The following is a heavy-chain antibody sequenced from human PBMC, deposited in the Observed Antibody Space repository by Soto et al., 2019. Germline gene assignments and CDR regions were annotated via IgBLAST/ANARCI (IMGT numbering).Heavy chain of an antibody. CDR2: ISPKSGGT. Sequence: QVQRVQSGAEVKASGASVKVSCKASGYTFTGYYIHWVLQAPGQGLEWVGEISPKSGGTRYAQKFQGRVTMTKDTSITTVYMELSNLSPDDTAVYYCGRGRSGELVVFYWGQGTLVTVHS. CDR3: GRGRSGELVVFY. V-gene: IGHV1-2*02. CDR1: GYTFTGYY. J-gene: IGHJ4*02. D-gene: IGHD1-7*01.